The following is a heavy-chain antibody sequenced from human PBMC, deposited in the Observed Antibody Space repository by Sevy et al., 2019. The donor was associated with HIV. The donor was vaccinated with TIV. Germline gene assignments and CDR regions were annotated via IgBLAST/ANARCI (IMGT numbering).Heavy chain of an antibody. V-gene: IGHV3-13*01. CDR1: GFTLSAYD. CDR3: AGVVVDSDGWYHFDN. Sequence: GGSLRLSCAASGFTLSAYDMHWVRQPTGKGLEWVSAIRSASATVYSASVDGGFIISKDTAKNSLYLQMNSLGDGDTAVYYCAGVVVDSDGWYHFDNWGQGTLVTVSS. J-gene: IGHJ4*02. CDR2: IRSASAT. D-gene: IGHD6-19*01.